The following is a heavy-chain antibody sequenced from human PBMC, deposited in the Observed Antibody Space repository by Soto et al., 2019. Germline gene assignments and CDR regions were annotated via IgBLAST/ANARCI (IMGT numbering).Heavy chain of an antibody. D-gene: IGHD3-3*01. CDR2: MNPNSGNT. V-gene: IGHV1-8*01. CDR3: ARGGYDCWSGCYSVHAWKDS. CDR1: GYTFTSYD. Sequence: QVQLVQSGAEVKKPGASVKVSCKASGYTFTSYDINWVRQATGQGLEWMGWMNPNSGNTGYAQKFQGRVTMTRNTTXXTXDXXLISLIHEVAAVYYCARGGYDCWSGCYSVHAWKDSWGQGTLVTVSS. J-gene: IGHJ4*02.